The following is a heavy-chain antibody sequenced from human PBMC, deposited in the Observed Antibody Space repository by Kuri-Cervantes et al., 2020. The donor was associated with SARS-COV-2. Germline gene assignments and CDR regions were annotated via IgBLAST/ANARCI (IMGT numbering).Heavy chain of an antibody. J-gene: IGHJ6*02. V-gene: IGHV4-39*07. CDR2: INHSGST. Sequence: SETLSLTCTVSGGSISSSSYYWGWIRQPPGKGLEWIGEINHSGSTNYNPSLKSRVTISVDTSKNQFSLKLSSVTAADTAVYYCARGRLIVVVPADLGMDVWGQGTTVTVSS. D-gene: IGHD2-2*01. CDR1: GGSISSSSYY. CDR3: ARGRLIVVVPADLGMDV.